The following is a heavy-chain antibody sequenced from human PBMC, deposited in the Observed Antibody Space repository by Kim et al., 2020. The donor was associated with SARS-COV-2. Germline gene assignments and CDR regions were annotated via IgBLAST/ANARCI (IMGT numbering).Heavy chain of an antibody. CDR3: ARVRLPRGYSYGLDYYYYYGMDV. CDR2: ISYDGSNK. J-gene: IGHJ6*02. CDR1: GFTFSSYA. Sequence: GGSLRLSCAASGFTFSSYAMHWVRQAPGKGLEWVAVISYDGSNKYYADSVKGRFTISRDNSKNTLYLQMNSLRAEDTAVYYCARVRLPRGYSYGLDYYYYYGMDVWGQGTTVTVSS. D-gene: IGHD5-18*01. V-gene: IGHV3-30*04.